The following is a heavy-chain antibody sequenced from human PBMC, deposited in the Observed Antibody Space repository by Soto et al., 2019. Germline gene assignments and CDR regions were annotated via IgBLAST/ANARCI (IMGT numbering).Heavy chain of an antibody. J-gene: IGHJ4*02. CDR2: INPGGSIT. D-gene: IGHD2-8*01. V-gene: IGHV3-74*01. CDR3: ARVPTGKYGVWNY. Sequence: EEQLVESGGGLVQPGGSLRLSCAATGFTFSSYWMHWVRQAPGKGLVWVSRINPGGSITAYADSVKGRFTISRDNAKNTLYLQMISLRGDDTAVYYCARVPTGKYGVWNYWGQGTVVTVSS. CDR1: GFTFSSYW.